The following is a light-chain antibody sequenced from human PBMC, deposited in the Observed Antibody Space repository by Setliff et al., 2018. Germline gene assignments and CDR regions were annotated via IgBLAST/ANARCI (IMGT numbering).Light chain of an antibody. CDR1: SSDVGGYDY. Sequence: QSALAQPASVSGSPGQSITISCTGTSSDVGGYDYVSWFQQYPDEAPKLLIYDVTKRPSRVPGRFSGSKSGNTASLTISGLQTEDEADYYCSSYARGNFVFGTGTNVTV. CDR2: DVT. V-gene: IGLV2-14*01. J-gene: IGLJ1*01. CDR3: SSYARGNFV.